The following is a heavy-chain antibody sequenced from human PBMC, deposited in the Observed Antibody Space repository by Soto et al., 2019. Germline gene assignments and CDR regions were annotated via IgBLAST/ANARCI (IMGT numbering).Heavy chain of an antibody. CDR3: ARDPIPGYCSSTSCYSELYYFDY. CDR1: GFTFSSYS. CDR2: ISSSSSYI. D-gene: IGHD2-2*03. V-gene: IGHV3-21*01. J-gene: IGHJ4*02. Sequence: PGGSLRLSCAASGFTFSSYSMNWVRQAPGKGLEWVSSISSSSSYIYYADSVKGRFTISRDNAKNSLYLQMNSLRAEDTAVYYCARDPIPGYCSSTSCYSELYYFDYWGQGTLVTVSS.